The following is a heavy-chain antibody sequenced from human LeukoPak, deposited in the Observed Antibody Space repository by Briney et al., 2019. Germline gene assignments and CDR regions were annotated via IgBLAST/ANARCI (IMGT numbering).Heavy chain of an antibody. CDR3: ARVGVTGLDRYSSGWYYFDY. CDR2: ISYDGSNK. CDR1: GFIFSSYA. J-gene: IGHJ4*02. D-gene: IGHD6-19*01. Sequence: GGSLRLSCAASGFIFSSYAMHWVRQAPGKGLEGVAVISYDGSNKYYADSVKGRFTISRDNSKNTLYLQMNSLRAEDTAVYYCARVGVTGLDRYSSGWYYFDYWGQGTLVTVSS. V-gene: IGHV3-30-3*01.